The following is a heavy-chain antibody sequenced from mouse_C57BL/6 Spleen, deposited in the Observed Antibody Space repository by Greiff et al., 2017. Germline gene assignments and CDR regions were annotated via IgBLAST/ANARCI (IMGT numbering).Heavy chain of an antibody. CDR1: GFNIKNTY. V-gene: IGHV14-3*01. Sequence: VHVKQSVAELVRPGASVKLSCTASGFNIKNTYMHWVKQRPEQGLEWIGRIDPANGNTKYAPKFQGKATITADTSSNTAYLQLSSLTSEDTAIYYCALSYGSSYVGAMDYWGQGTSVTVSS. CDR3: ALSYGSSYVGAMDY. J-gene: IGHJ4*01. D-gene: IGHD1-1*01. CDR2: IDPANGNT.